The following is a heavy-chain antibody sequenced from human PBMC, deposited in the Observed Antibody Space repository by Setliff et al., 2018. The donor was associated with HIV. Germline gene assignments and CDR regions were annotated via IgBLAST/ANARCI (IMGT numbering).Heavy chain of an antibody. J-gene: IGHJ3*02. Sequence: ASVKVSCKASGYTFTGYCMHWVRQAPGQGLEWMGWINPNNGGTNYAQKFQGRVTMTRDTSISTAYMELSRLRSDDTAVYYCARDYYDSSGSYDAFDIWGQGTMVTVSS. CDR2: INPNNGGT. V-gene: IGHV1-2*02. CDR3: ARDYYDSSGSYDAFDI. CDR1: GYTFTGYC. D-gene: IGHD3-22*01.